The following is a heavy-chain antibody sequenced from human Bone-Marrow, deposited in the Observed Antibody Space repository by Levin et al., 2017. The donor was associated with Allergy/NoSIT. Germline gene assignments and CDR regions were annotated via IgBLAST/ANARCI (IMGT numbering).Heavy chain of an antibody. V-gene: IGHV3-7*01. CDR3: VVTTRSRAFDF. J-gene: IGHJ3*01. Sequence: PGGSLRLSCATSGFTFSDYWMSWVRQAPEKGLEWVASIRQDGSEEKYADSMKGRFSISRDNAKNSAYLQMNTLRGEDTAVYYCVVTTRSRAFDFWGRGTKVTVSS. D-gene: IGHD4-17*01. CDR1: GFTFSDYW. CDR2: IRQDGSEE.